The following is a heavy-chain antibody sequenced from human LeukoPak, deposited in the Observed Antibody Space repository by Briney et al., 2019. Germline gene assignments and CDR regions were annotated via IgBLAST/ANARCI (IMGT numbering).Heavy chain of an antibody. CDR1: GFTFSSYW. V-gene: IGHV3-7*04. Sequence: GGSLRLSCAASGFTFSSYWMSWVRHAPGKGPEWVANIKQDGSEKYYVDTVKGRFTISRDNAKNSLYLQMNSLRAEDTAVYYCARGTIAAAGYYYFDYWGQGTQVTVSS. J-gene: IGHJ4*02. D-gene: IGHD6-13*01. CDR3: ARGTIAAAGYYYFDY. CDR2: IKQDGSEK.